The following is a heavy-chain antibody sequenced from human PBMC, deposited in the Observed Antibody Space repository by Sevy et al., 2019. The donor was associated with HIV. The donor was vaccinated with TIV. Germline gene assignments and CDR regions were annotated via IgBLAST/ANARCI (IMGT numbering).Heavy chain of an antibody. J-gene: IGHJ3*02. CDR2: IYGSAGVT. V-gene: IGHV3-23*01. CDR3: AGGRFDSTGSFDAFDI. D-gene: IGHD3-22*01. Sequence: GGSLRLSCAASGITFSGYAMNWVRQAPGKGLDWVSTIYGSAGVTYYAGSVKGRFTISRDNSKNTLFLQMNNLRAEDTAVYYCAGGRFDSTGSFDAFDIWGRGTLVTVSS. CDR1: GITFSGYA.